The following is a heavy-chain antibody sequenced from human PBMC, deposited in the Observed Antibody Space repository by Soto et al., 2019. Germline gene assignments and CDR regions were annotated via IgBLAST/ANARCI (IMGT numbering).Heavy chain of an antibody. Sequence: GGSLRLSCSVFGFTFSSYAMHWVRQAPGKGLQYVSSISSSGVSTYYADSVKGRFAISRDNSKNTLYLQMSSLRVEDTAVYYCVKDRYVDYWGQGTLVTVSS. J-gene: IGHJ4*02. V-gene: IGHV3-64D*06. CDR1: GFTFSSYA. CDR3: VKDRYVDY. CDR2: ISSSGVST.